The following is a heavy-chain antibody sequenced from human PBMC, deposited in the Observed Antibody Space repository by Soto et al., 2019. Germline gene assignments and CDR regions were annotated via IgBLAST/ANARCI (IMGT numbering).Heavy chain of an antibody. CDR3: ARDLTLIAAAEYAFDI. Sequence: GGSLRLSCAASGFTFSDYYMSWIRQAPGKGLEWVSYISSSGSTIYYADSVKGRFTISRDNAKNSLYLQMNSLRAEDTAVYYCARDLTLIAAAEYAFDIWGQGTMVTVSS. CDR1: GFTFSDYY. J-gene: IGHJ3*02. CDR2: ISSSGSTI. V-gene: IGHV3-11*01. D-gene: IGHD6-13*01.